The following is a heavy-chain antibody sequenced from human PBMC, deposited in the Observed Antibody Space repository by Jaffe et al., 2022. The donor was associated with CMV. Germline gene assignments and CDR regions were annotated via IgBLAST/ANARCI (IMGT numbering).Heavy chain of an antibody. Sequence: QVTLRESGPALVKPTQTLTLTCTFSGFSLSTSGMCVSWIRQPPGKALEWLALIDWDDDKYYSTSLKTRLTISKDTSKNQVVLTMTNMDPVDTATYYCARIPQYYDILTGYYRGAAFDIWGQGTMVTVSS. CDR3: ARIPQYYDILTGYYRGAAFDI. V-gene: IGHV2-70*01. CDR2: IDWDDDK. D-gene: IGHD3-9*01. J-gene: IGHJ3*02. CDR1: GFSLSTSGMC.